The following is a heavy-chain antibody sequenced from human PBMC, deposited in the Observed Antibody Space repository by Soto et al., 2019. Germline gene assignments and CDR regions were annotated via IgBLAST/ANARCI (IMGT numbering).Heavy chain of an antibody. D-gene: IGHD2-21*02. CDR1: GFTFSSYA. Sequence: QVQLVESGGGVVQPGRSLRLSCAASGFTFSSYAMHWVRQAPGKGLEWVAVISYDGSNKYYADSVKGRFTISRDNSKNTLYLQMNSLRAEDTALYYCAKEAPLSYCGGDCYSGFFDYWGQGTLVTVSS. V-gene: IGHV3-30-3*01. CDR3: AKEAPLSYCGGDCYSGFFDY. CDR2: ISYDGSNK. J-gene: IGHJ4*02.